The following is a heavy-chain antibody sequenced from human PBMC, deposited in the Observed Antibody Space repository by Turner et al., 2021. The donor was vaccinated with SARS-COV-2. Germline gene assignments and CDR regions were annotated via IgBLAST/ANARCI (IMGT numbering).Heavy chain of an antibody. D-gene: IGHD4-4*01. CDR3: AKQQGLYSKRMYYFDY. V-gene: IGHV3-21*01. CDR1: GFTFSSYS. J-gene: IGHJ4*02. CDR2: SRSSSSYI. Sequence: EVQLVQSGGGLVKPGGSLSPSCAASGFTFSSYSMNWVRQATGKGLGWGSSSRSSSSYIYYADSVKCRFTISRDNAKKSLYLQMNSLRAEDTAVYYCAKQQGLYSKRMYYFDYWGQGTLVTVSS.